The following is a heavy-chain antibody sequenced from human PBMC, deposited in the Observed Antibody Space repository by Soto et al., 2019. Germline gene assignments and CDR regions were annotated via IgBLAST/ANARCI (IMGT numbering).Heavy chain of an antibody. CDR2: INAGNGNT. J-gene: IGHJ6*02. V-gene: IGHV1-3*01. CDR1: GYTFTSYA. D-gene: IGHD3-10*01. CDR3: ASLLLWFGEAHYGMDV. Sequence: ASLKVSCKASGYTFTSYAMHWVRQAPGQRLEWMGRINAGNGNTKYSQKFQGRVTITRDTSASTAYMELSSLRSEDTAVYYCASLLLWFGEAHYGMDVWGQGTTVTVSS.